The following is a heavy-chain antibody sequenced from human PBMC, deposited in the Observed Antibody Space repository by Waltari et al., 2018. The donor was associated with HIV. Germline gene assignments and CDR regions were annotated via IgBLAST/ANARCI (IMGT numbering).Heavy chain of an antibody. CDR3: AREPRESIDY. J-gene: IGHJ4*01. V-gene: IGHV3-30*04. CDR1: GFRFSDYA. CDR2: VSYDGKYV. Sequence: QVQLVESGGGVVQHGRSLRVSCAASGFRFSDYAIHWVRQAPGKGLGWLTCVSYDGKYVHYAASVRGRFTVSRDDSQNTAYLQMTSLRVDDTAVYFCAREPRESIDYWGQGTLVTVSS.